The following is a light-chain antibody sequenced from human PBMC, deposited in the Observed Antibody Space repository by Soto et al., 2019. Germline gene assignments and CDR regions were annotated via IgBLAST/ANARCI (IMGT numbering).Light chain of an antibody. CDR2: GAS. Sequence: IQMTQSPSSLSASVGDRVTITCRASQSISSYLNWYQQKPGKAPKLLIYGASNLQSGVPPRFSGSGSGTDLTLAINSLQPEDSATYYCLQDINYPWTFGQGNKVDIK. CDR1: QSISSY. CDR3: LQDINYPWT. J-gene: IGKJ1*01. V-gene: IGKV1-6*01.